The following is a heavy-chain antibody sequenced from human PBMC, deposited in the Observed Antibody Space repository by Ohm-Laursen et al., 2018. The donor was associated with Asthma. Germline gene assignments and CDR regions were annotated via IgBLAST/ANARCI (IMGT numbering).Heavy chain of an antibody. CDR2: GGSYYDGGLK. J-gene: IGHJ4*02. CDR1: GFTFRSYA. D-gene: IGHD3-3*01. V-gene: IGHV3-30-3*01. Sequence: SLRLSCAASGFTFRSYAMHWVRQAPGKGLEWVAVGGSYYDGGLKYYADSVNGRFTISRDDSKNTLYLQMNSLRPDDTAMYYCARDVMEWYLPAFDFWGQGTLVTVSS. CDR3: ARDVMEWYLPAFDF.